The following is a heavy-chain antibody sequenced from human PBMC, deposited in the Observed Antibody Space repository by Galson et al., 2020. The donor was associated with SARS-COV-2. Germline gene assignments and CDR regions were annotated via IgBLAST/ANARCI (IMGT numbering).Heavy chain of an antibody. CDR2: IYTSGST. CDR3: AREIELRYFDWSYYYYMDV. CDR1: GGSISSGSYY. V-gene: IGHV4-61*02. D-gene: IGHD3-9*01. J-gene: IGHJ6*03. Sequence: SETLSLTCTVSGGSISSGSYYWSWIRQPAGKGLEWIGRIYTSGSTNYNPSLKSLVTISVDTSKNQFSLKLSSVTAADTAVYYCAREIELRYFDWSYYYYMDVWGKGTTVTISS.